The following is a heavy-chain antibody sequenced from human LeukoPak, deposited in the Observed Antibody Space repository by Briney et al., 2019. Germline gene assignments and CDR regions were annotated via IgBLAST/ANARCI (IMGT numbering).Heavy chain of an antibody. J-gene: IGHJ3*02. Sequence: GGSLRLSCAASGFTFSSYEMNWVRQGPGKGLEWVSYISSSGNSMYYADSVKGRFTISRDNANNSLYLQMNSLRAEDTALYYCARDRGSTMVRSFDIWGQGTMVTVSS. D-gene: IGHD4/OR15-4a*01. V-gene: IGHV3-48*03. CDR2: ISSSGNSM. CDR1: GFTFSSYE. CDR3: ARDRGSTMVRSFDI.